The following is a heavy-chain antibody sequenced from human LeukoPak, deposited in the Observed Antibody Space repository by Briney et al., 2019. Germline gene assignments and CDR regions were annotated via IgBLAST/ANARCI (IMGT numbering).Heavy chain of an antibody. CDR2: IKPDGSDK. CDR1: GFTFSGYW. J-gene: IGHJ5*02. Sequence: GGSLRLSCAASGFTFSGYWMSWVRQAPGKGLEWVANIKPDGSDKAYVDSVKGRFTISRDNTKNSLYPQMSSLRAEDTAVYYCARAMTWGQGTLVSVSS. CDR3: ARAMT. V-gene: IGHV3-7*01.